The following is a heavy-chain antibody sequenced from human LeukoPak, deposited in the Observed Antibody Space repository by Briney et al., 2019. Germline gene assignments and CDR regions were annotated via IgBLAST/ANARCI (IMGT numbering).Heavy chain of an antibody. CDR3: ARDRKDHVDIVEEGFDY. CDR2: ISAYNGNT. J-gene: IGHJ4*02. V-gene: IGHV1-18*04. Sequence: GASVKVSCKASGYTFTSYGISWVRQAPGQGLEWMGWISAYNGNTNYAQKLQGRVTMTTDTSTSTAYMELRSLRSDDTAVYYCARDRKDHVDIVEEGFDYWGQGTLVTVPS. CDR1: GYTFTSYG. D-gene: IGHD5-12*01.